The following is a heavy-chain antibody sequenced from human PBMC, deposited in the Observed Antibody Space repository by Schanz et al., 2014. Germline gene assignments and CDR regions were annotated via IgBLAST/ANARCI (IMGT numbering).Heavy chain of an antibody. Sequence: VQLVESGGGVVQPGRSLRLSCAASGFTFSSYSMNWVRQIPGKGLEWVSAISASGGTTYYADSVKGRFTISRDNSKNTLYLEMNSLRAEDTALYYCARDRRNADLDYWGQGTLVTVSS. V-gene: IGHV3-23*04. CDR3: ARDRRNADLDY. D-gene: IGHD1-1*01. CDR1: GFTFSSYS. CDR2: ISASGGTT. J-gene: IGHJ4*02.